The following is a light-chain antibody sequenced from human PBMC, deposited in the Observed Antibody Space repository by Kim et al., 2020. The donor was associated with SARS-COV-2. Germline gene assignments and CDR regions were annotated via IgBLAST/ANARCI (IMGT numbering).Light chain of an antibody. CDR3: QQANTFPLT. CDR1: QGIGNW. CDR2: AAS. Sequence: GSVGDRVTIACRASQGIGNWLAWYQQKPGKAPKLLIYAASILQSEGPSRFSGSGYGADFTLTISSLQPEDFAIYYCQQANTFPLTFGGGTKVDIK. V-gene: IGKV1D-12*01. J-gene: IGKJ4*01.